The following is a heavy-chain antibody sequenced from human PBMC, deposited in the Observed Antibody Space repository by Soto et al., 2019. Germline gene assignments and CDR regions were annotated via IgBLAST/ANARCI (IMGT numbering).Heavy chain of an antibody. CDR1: GGSISSGGYY. V-gene: IGHV4-31*03. J-gene: IGHJ5*02. Sequence: SETLSLTCTVSGGSISSGGYYWSWIRQHPGKGLEWIGYIYYSGSTYYNPSLKSRVTISVDTSKNQFSLKLSSVTAADTAVYYCARGVRVVPAATNWFDPWGQGTLVTVSS. CDR2: IYYSGST. D-gene: IGHD2-2*01. CDR3: ARGVRVVPAATNWFDP.